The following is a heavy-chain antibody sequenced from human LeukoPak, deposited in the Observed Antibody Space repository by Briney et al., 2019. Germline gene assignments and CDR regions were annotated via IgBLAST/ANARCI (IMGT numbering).Heavy chain of an antibody. J-gene: IGHJ4*02. V-gene: IGHV4-34*01. CDR2: INHSGST. CDR3: ASVRYFEPQAKGDFDY. D-gene: IGHD3-9*01. Sequence: SETLSLTCAVYGGSFSGYYWSWIRQPPGKGLEWIGEINHSGSTNYNPSLKSRVTISVDTSKNQFSLKLSSVTAADTAVYYCASVRYFEPQAKGDFDYWGQGTLVTVSS. CDR1: GGSFSGYY.